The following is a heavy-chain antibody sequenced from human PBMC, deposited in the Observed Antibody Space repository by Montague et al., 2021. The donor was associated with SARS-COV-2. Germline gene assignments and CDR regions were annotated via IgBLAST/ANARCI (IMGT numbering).Heavy chain of an antibody. CDR3: TRVREDDLGCPGWGHNWFDP. CDR1: GGSVSDYY. CDR2: IYSSGNT. Sequence: SETLSLTCTVSGGSVSDYYWTWVRQSAGKGLEWIGRIYSSGNTLYNPSLKSRLTLSLDTANNQFSLQLSSVGAADTAVYYCTRVREDDLGCPGWGHNWFDPWGQGSLVTVSS. D-gene: IGHD6-19*01. J-gene: IGHJ5*02. V-gene: IGHV4-4*07.